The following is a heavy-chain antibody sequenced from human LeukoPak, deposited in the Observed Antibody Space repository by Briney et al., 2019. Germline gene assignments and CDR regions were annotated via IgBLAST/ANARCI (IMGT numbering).Heavy chain of an antibody. J-gene: IGHJ3*02. D-gene: IGHD3-22*01. CDR3: AKDPHYYDSSLGDGDAFDI. CDR1: GFTFSDYY. V-gene: IGHV3-11*01. CDR2: ISSSGSTI. Sequence: GGSLRLSCAASGFTFSDYYMSWVRQAPGKGLEWVSFISSSGSTINYADSVKGRFTISRDNSKNTLYLQMNSLRAEDTAVYYCAKDPHYYDSSLGDGDAFDIWGQGTMVTVSS.